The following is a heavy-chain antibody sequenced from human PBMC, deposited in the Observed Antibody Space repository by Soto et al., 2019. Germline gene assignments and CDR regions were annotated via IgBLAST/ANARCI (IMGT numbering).Heavy chain of an antibody. V-gene: IGHV2-5*02. CDR2: IYWDDDK. D-gene: IGHD3-3*01. CDR3: AHRVLRTVFGLVTTTAIYFDF. CDR1: GFSLTTSGVG. Sequence: QITLKESGPTVVKPTETLTRTCTFSGFSLTTSGVGVGWVRQSPGKAPEWLALIYWDDDKRYSTSLKSRLTITKDTSKHQVVLTMANVDPADTATYYCAHRVLRTVFGLVTTTAIYFDFWGQGTPVVVSS. J-gene: IGHJ4*02.